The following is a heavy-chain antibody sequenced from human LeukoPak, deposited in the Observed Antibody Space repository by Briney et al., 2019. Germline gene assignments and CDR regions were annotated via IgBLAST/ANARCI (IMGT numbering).Heavy chain of an antibody. J-gene: IGHJ3*02. CDR2: VYYSGST. Sequence: SETLSLTCTVSGGSISSSSYSWGWIRQPPGKGLEWIGSVYYSGSTYYNPSLKSRVTISVDTSKNQFSLKLSSVTAADTAVYYCARGSSYYDILTGPRDHSGGLRAFDIWGQGTMVTVSS. D-gene: IGHD3-9*01. CDR3: ARGSSYYDILTGPRDHSGGLRAFDI. CDR1: GGSISSSSYS. V-gene: IGHV4-39*07.